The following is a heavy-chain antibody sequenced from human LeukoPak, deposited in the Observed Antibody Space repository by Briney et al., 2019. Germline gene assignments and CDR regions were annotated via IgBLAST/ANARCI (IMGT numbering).Heavy chain of an antibody. CDR1: GGSISSSSYY. V-gene: IGHV4-39*07. Sequence: SETLSLTCTVSGGSISSSSYYWGWIRQPPGKGLEWIGSIYYSGSTYYNPSPKSRVTISVDTSKNQFSLKLSSVTAADTAVYYCAREAAAAGTGYFDYWGQGTLVTVSS. CDR2: IYYSGST. D-gene: IGHD6-13*01. J-gene: IGHJ4*02. CDR3: AREAAAAGTGYFDY.